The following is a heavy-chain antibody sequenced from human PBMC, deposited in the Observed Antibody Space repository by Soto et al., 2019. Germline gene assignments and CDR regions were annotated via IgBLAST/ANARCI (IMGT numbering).Heavy chain of an antibody. Sequence: GGSLRLSXQASGFNFDNYGMHWVRQAPGKGLEWVAVITYDGSNKYYADSVKGRFTISRDNSKNTLSLHLNTLKPEDTAVYNCAKDRVGGTFYTPLGFWGQGTLVTVSS. CDR1: GFNFDNYG. J-gene: IGHJ4*02. V-gene: IGHV3-30*18. CDR2: ITYDGSNK. D-gene: IGHD1-7*01. CDR3: AKDRVGGTFYTPLGF.